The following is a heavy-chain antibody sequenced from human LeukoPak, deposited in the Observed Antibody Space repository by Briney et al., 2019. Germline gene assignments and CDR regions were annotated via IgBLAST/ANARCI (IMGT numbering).Heavy chain of an antibody. J-gene: IGHJ5*02. Sequence: PGGSPRLSCAASGFTFSSYWMHWVRQAPGKGLVWVSRINSDGSSTSYADSVKGRFTISRDNAKNTLYLQMNSLRAEDTAVYYCARVPSGAGGWFDPWGQGTLVTVSS. V-gene: IGHV3-74*01. D-gene: IGHD1-14*01. CDR2: INSDGSST. CDR1: GFTFSSYW. CDR3: ARVPSGAGGWFDP.